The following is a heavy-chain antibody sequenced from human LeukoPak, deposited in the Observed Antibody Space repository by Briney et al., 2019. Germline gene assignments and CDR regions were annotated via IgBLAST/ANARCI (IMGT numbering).Heavy chain of an antibody. CDR1: GFIFNNYG. CDR3: AREWGRIAVAGGPGY. CDR2: IWYDGRTK. V-gene: IGHV3-33*01. Sequence: GGSLRLSCEVSGFIFNNYGVHWVRQAPGKGLEWVALIWYDGRTKFHADSVKGRFTISRDNSANTLYLQMSSLRVEDTAVYYCAREWGRIAVAGGPGYWGQGALVTVSS. D-gene: IGHD6-19*01. J-gene: IGHJ4*02.